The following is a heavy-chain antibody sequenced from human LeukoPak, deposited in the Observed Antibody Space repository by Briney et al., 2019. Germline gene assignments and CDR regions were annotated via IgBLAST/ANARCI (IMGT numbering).Heavy chain of an antibody. V-gene: IGHV4-39*01. J-gene: IGHJ4*02. CDR2: MCYSGST. Sequence: SETLSLTCTVSGGSISSSSYYWGWIRQPPGQGLEWIGSMCYSGSTYYNPSLKSRVTISVDTSKNQFSLNLSSVTAADTAVYYCARHGRGHCSGSNCYSNFDYWGQGTLVTVSS. CDR3: ARHGRGHCSGSNCYSNFDY. CDR1: GGSISSSSYY. D-gene: IGHD2-15*01.